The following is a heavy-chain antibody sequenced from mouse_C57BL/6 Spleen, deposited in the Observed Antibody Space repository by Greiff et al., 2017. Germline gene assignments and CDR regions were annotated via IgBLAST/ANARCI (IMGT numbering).Heavy chain of an antibody. V-gene: IGHV3-1*01. Sequence: VQLKESGPGMVKPSQSLSLTCTVTGYSITSGYDWHWIRHFPGNKLEWMGYISYSGSTTYNPSLKSRISITHDTSKNHFFLKLNSVTTEDTATYYCARADYYGSSRWFAYWGQGTLVTVSA. CDR3: ARADYYGSSRWFAY. J-gene: IGHJ3*01. CDR2: ISYSGST. CDR1: GYSITSGYD. D-gene: IGHD1-1*01.